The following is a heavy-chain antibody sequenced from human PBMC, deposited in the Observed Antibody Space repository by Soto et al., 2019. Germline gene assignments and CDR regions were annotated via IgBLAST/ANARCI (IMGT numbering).Heavy chain of an antibody. J-gene: IGHJ6*02. Sequence: SQTLSLTCAISGDSFSSNSAAWNWIRQSPSRGLECLGRTYYGSKWHNDDAVSVKGRITINPDTSKKQFSLQLNSVTPEDTTVYYCARDQGGYSSIWDRGGGMDVWGQGTTVTVSS. CDR2: TYYGSKWHN. CDR1: GDSFSSNSAA. D-gene: IGHD6-13*01. V-gene: IGHV6-1*01. CDR3: ARDQGGYSSIWDRGGGMDV.